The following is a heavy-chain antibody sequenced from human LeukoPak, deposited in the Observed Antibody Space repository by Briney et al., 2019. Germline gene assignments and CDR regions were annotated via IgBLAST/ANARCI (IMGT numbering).Heavy chain of an antibody. J-gene: IGHJ4*02. CDR2: IYYSGTV. D-gene: IGHD4-23*01. CDR3: ARDLLNEGNHLDY. V-gene: IGHV4-31*03. CDR1: GGSMSSGGYY. Sequence: SSETLSLTCSVSGGSMSSGGYYWSWIRQHPGKGLEWMGHIYYSGTVYYNPSLRSRVSISVDTSKNQFSLRLSSVTVADTAVYYCARDLLNEGNHLDYWGQGTLVTVSS.